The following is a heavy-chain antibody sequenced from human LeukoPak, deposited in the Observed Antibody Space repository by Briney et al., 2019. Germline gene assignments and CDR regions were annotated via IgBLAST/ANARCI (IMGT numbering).Heavy chain of an antibody. V-gene: IGHV4-30-4*01. J-gene: IGHJ6*03. CDR3: ARSGGDYYYMDV. CDR2: IYYSGST. Sequence: PSETLSLTCTVSGGSISSGDYYWSWIRQPPGKGLEWIGYIYYSGSTYYNPSLKSRVTISVDTSKNQFSLKLSSVTAADTAVYYCARSGGDYYYMDVWGKGTTVTVSS. D-gene: IGHD1-26*01. CDR1: GGSISSGDYY.